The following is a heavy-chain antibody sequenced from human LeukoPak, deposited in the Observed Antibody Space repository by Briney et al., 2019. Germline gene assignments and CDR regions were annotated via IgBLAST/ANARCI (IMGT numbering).Heavy chain of an antibody. CDR3: ARDQPSGYCSGGTCYSFDC. D-gene: IGHD2-15*01. CDR2: ITSSSSTI. J-gene: IGHJ4*02. Sequence: GGSLRLSCAASGFTFSSYSMNWVRRAPGKGLEWLSYITSSSSTIYYADSVKGRFTISRDNAKNSLYLQMNSLRAEDTAVYYCARDQPSGYCSGGTCYSFDCWGQGTLVTVSS. CDR1: GFTFSSYS. V-gene: IGHV3-48*01.